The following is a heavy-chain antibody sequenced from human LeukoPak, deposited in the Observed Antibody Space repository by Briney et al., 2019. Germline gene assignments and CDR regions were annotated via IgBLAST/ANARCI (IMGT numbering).Heavy chain of an antibody. Sequence: SETLSLTCAVYGGSFSGFSWTWIRQPPGKGLEWIGEINHSGNTNYNPSLKSRVSISVETSKNQFSLKLSSVTAADTALYYCARGLRYCSGGSCYSPLGYWGQGTLVTVSS. CDR2: INHSGNT. CDR1: GGSFSGFS. CDR3: ARGLRYCSGGSCYSPLGY. D-gene: IGHD2-15*01. J-gene: IGHJ4*02. V-gene: IGHV4-34*01.